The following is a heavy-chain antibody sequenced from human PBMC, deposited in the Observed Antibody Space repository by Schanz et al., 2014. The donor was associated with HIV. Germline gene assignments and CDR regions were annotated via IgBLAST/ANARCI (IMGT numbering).Heavy chain of an antibody. J-gene: IGHJ4*02. V-gene: IGHV1-69*06. CDR1: GGSFSRSA. Sequence: VQLVQSGAEVKKPGSSVKVSCKASGGSFSRSAVSWVRQAPGQGLEWMGGIIPMYGTANYARKFQGRVTFTADKFTGTAYMELSSLRSEDTAVYYCARFHCNSISCSYYFDYWGQGTLVTVSS. D-gene: IGHD2-2*01. CDR3: ARFHCNSISCSYYFDY. CDR2: IIPMYGTA.